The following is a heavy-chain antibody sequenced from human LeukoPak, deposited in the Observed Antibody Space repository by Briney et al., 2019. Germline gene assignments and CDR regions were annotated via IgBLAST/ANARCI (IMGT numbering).Heavy chain of an antibody. CDR3: ATVAASFSSSWYS. Sequence: ASVKVSCKVSGYTLTELSTHWVRQAPGKGLEWMGGFDPEDGETIYAQKFQGRVTMTEDTSTDTAYMELSSLRSEDTAVYYCATVAASFSSSWYSWGQGTLVTVSS. J-gene: IGHJ4*02. V-gene: IGHV1-24*01. CDR1: GYTLTELS. CDR2: FDPEDGET. D-gene: IGHD6-13*01.